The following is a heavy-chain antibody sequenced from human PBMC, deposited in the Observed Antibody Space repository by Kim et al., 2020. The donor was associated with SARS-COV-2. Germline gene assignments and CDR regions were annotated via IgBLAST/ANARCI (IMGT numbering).Heavy chain of an antibody. CDR3: AKNGFLASYYAMDV. Sequence: GGSLRLSCAASGFTVSSNYMSWVRQAPGKGLEWVSVIYSGRNTYYADSVKGRFTISRDNSKNTLYLQMNNLIVEDTAVYYCAKNGFLASYYAMDVWGQGTTVTVSS. V-gene: IGHV3-53*01. CDR1: GFTVSSNY. D-gene: IGHD2-8*01. J-gene: IGHJ6*02. CDR2: IYSGRNT.